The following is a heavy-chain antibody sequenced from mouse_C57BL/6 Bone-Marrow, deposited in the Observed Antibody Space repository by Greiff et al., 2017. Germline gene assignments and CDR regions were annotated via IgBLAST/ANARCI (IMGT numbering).Heavy chain of an antibody. Sequence: VQLKESGPGLVKPSQSLSLTCSVTGYSITSGYYWNWIRQFPGNKLEWMGYISYDGSNNYNPSLKNRISITRDTSKNQFFLKLNSVTTEDTATYDCARRSSGYGAMDYWGQGTSVTVSS. V-gene: IGHV3-6*01. CDR3: ARRSSGYGAMDY. CDR1: GYSITSGYY. CDR2: ISYDGSN. J-gene: IGHJ4*01. D-gene: IGHD3-2*02.